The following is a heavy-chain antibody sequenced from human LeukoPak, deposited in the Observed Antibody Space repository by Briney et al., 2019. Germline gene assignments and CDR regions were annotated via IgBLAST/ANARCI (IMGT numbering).Heavy chain of an antibody. Sequence: ASVKVSCKASGYTFTSYGISWVRQAPGQGLEWMGWISAYNGNTNYAQKLQGRVTMTTDTSTSTAYMELRSLRSDDTAVYYCARHSVRGVIIADAAEYDYWGQGTLVTVSS. CDR2: ISAYNGNT. J-gene: IGHJ4*02. CDR3: ARHSVRGVIIADAAEYDY. CDR1: GYTFTSYG. V-gene: IGHV1-18*01. D-gene: IGHD3-10*01.